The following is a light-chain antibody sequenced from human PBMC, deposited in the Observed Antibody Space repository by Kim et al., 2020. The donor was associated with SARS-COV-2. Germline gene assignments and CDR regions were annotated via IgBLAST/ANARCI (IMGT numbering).Light chain of an antibody. Sequence: QSALTQPASVPGSPGQSITISCTGTSSDVGSYNPVTWYQEHPGKAPKHMIYEGSKRPSVVSNAFSGYKYGNTASLTISGPQAEDEADYYCCSYASNSTFYVIGTVTKVTVL. CDR3: CSYASNSTFYV. V-gene: IGLV2-23*01. CDR2: EGS. J-gene: IGLJ1*01. CDR1: SSDVGSYNP.